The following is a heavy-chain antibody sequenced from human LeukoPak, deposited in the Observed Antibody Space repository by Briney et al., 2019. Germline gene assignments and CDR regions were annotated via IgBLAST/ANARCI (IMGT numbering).Heavy chain of an antibody. Sequence: GGSLRLSCAASGFTFSSYSMNWVRQAPGKGLEWVSCISSSSSTIYYADSVKGRFTISRDNAKNSLYLQMNSLRAEDTAVYYCARANRPNYYYYYGMDVWGQGTTVTVSS. J-gene: IGHJ6*02. D-gene: IGHD1-14*01. V-gene: IGHV3-48*01. CDR2: ISSSSSTI. CDR3: ARANRPNYYYYYGMDV. CDR1: GFTFSSYS.